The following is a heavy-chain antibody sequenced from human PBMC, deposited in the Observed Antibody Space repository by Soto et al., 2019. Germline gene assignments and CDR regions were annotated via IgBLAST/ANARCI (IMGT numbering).Heavy chain of an antibody. J-gene: IGHJ4*02. Sequence: EVQLLESGGGLVQPGGSLRLSCAASGFTFSTYAMSWVRQAPGKGLEWVSGISGSGARTYYADSVKGRFTISRDNSKNTLYLQMDSLRAGDKALFYCASRRSSGWLLPFDYWGQGTLVTVSS. CDR2: ISGSGART. CDR1: GFTFSTYA. CDR3: ASRRSSGWLLPFDY. V-gene: IGHV3-23*01. D-gene: IGHD6-19*01.